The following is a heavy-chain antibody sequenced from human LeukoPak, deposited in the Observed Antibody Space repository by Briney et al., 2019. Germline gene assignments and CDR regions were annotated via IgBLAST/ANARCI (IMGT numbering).Heavy chain of an antibody. D-gene: IGHD4-23*01. J-gene: IGHJ4*02. CDR3: ARATNYYGGNYDY. CDR2: ISSNGDNT. CDR1: GFTFSSYA. V-gene: IGHV3-64*01. Sequence: GGSLRLSCAASGFTFSSYAMHWVRQAPGKGLEYVSAISSNGDNTYYANSVKGRFTISRDNSKNTLYLQMGSLRADDMAVYYCARATNYYGGNYDYWGQGTLVTVSS.